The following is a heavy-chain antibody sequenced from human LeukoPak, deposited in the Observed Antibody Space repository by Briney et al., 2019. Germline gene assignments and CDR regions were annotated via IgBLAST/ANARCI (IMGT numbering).Heavy chain of an antibody. CDR2: ISGSGGST. CDR3: AKDLADYYDSSGYFY. J-gene: IGHJ4*02. Sequence: GGSLRLSCAASGFTFSSYAMSWVRQAPGKGLEWVSAISGSGGSTYYADSVKGRFTISRDNSKNTLYLQMNSLRAEDTAVYCCAKDLADYYDSSGYFYWGQGTLVTVSS. CDR1: GFTFSSYA. D-gene: IGHD3-22*01. V-gene: IGHV3-23*01.